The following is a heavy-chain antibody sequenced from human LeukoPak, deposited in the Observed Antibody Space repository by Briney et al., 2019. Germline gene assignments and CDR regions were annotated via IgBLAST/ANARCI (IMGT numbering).Heavy chain of an antibody. V-gene: IGHV1-46*01. J-gene: IGHJ4*02. CDR3: ARDSYYYDSSGYYYGGFVDY. CDR1: GYTFTSYY. Sequence: ASVKVSCKASGYTFTSYYIHWVRQAPGQGLEWMGIIYPGGGSTSYAQKFQGRVTMTRDMSTSTVYMELSRLRSDDTAVYYCARDSYYYDSSGYYYGGFVDYWGQGTLVTVSS. CDR2: IYPGGGST. D-gene: IGHD3-22*01.